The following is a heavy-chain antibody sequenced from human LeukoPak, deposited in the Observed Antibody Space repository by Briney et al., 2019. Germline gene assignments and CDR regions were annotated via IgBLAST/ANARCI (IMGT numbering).Heavy chain of an antibody. CDR2: IFHSGTT. J-gene: IGHJ6*03. CDR3: ARGGYYYLDV. Sequence: SETLSLTCTVSGSMYNYYWSWIRQPPGKGLEWIAYIFHSGTTKYNPALKSRVAISLDTPKSQISLRLHSVTAADTAVYYCARGGYYYLDVWGRGTTVTVSS. CDR1: GSMYNYY. V-gene: IGHV4-59*01.